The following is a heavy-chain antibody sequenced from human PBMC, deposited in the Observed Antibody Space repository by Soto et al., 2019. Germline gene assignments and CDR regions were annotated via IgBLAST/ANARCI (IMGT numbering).Heavy chain of an antibody. J-gene: IGHJ3*01. D-gene: IGHD6-13*01. V-gene: IGHV1-2*04. CDR2: INPNSGGT. CDR3: ARHSITGIAAAGP. Sequence: ASVKVSCKASGYTFTGYYMHWVRQAPGQGLEWMGWINPNSGGTNYAQKFQGWVTMTRDTSISTAYMELSRLRSDDTAMYYCARHSITGIAAAGPWGQGTMVTVSS. CDR1: GYTFTGYY.